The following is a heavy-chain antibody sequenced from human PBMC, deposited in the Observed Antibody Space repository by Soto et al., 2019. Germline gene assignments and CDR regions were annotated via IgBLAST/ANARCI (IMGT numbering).Heavy chain of an antibody. V-gene: IGHV3-30-3*01. CDR3: ATGPYDFWSGYYFDY. J-gene: IGHJ4*02. D-gene: IGHD3-3*01. CDR2: ISYDGSNK. Sequence: GSLRLSCAASGFTFSSYAMHWVRQAPGKGLEWVAVISYDGSNKYYADSVKGRFTISRDNSKNTLYLQMNSLRAEDTAVYYCATGPYDFWSGYYFDYWGQGTLVTVSS. CDR1: GFTFSSYA.